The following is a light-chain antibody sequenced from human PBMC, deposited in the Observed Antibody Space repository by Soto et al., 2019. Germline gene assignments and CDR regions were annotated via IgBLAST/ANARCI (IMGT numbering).Light chain of an antibody. CDR1: QSVSSRY. V-gene: IGKV3-15*01. CDR3: QQYNNWPIT. J-gene: IGKJ5*01. Sequence: EILLTQSPGTPSLSPGERATLSCRASQSVSSRYLAWYQQKPGQAPRLLIYGASTRATGIPARFSGSGSGTEFTLTISSLQSEDFEIYYCQQYNNWPITFGQGTRLEIK. CDR2: GAS.